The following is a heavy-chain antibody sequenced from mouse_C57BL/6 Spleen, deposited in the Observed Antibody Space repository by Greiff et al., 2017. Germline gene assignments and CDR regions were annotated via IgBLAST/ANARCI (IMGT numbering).Heavy chain of an antibody. J-gene: IGHJ2*01. Sequence: QVQLKESGAELARPGASVKLSCKASGYTFTSYGISWVKQRTGQGLEWIGEIYPRSGNTYYNEKFKGKATLTADKSSSTAYMELRSLTSEDSAVYFCARWGYGSSGDYWGQGTTLTVSS. CDR2: IYPRSGNT. CDR3: ARWGYGSSGDY. V-gene: IGHV1-81*01. D-gene: IGHD1-1*01. CDR1: GYTFTSYG.